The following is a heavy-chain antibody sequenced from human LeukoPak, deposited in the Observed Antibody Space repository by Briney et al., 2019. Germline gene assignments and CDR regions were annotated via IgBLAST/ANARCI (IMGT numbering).Heavy chain of an antibody. CDR3: AKESPNEWVNTESTQLDY. CDR2: ITGSGGSS. J-gene: IGHJ4*02. V-gene: IGHV3-23*01. D-gene: IGHD4-17*01. Sequence: GGSQRLSCAASGFTFSSYAMSWVRQAPGKGLEWVSTITGSGGSSYYADSVKGRFTISRDNSKNTLYVQMNSLRVEDTAVYYCAKESPNEWVNTESTQLDYWGQGTLVTVSS. CDR1: GFTFSSYA.